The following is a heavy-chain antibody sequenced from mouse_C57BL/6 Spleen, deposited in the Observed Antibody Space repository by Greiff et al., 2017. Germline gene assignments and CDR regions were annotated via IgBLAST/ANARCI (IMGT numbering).Heavy chain of an antibody. V-gene: IGHV5-17*01. CDR1: GFTFSDYG. D-gene: IGHD1-1*01. J-gene: IGHJ1*03. CDR3: ARRTITTVVATDFDV. CDR2: ISSGSSTI. Sequence: DVQLVESGGGLVKPGGSLKLSCAASGFTFSDYGMHWVRQAPEKGLEWVAYISSGSSTIYYADTVKGRFTISRDNAKNTLFLQMTSLRSEDTAMYYCARRTITTVVATDFDVWGTGTTVTVSS.